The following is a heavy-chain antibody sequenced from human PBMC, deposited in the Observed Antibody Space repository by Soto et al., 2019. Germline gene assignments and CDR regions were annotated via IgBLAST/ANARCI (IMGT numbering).Heavy chain of an antibody. CDR1: GFTFSSYG. V-gene: IGHV3-33*01. CDR2: IWYDGSNK. Sequence: QVQLVESGGGVVQPGRSLRLSCAASGFTFSSYGMHLVRQAQGKGLEWVAVIWYDGSNKYYADSVKGRFTISRDNSKNTLYLQMNSLRAEDTAVYYCARDLLKGYYFYYCGQGTLVTFSS. J-gene: IGHJ4*02. CDR3: ARDLLKGYYFYY.